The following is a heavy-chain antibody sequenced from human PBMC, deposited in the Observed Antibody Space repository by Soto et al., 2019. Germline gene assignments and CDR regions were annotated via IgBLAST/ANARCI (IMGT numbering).Heavy chain of an antibody. J-gene: IGHJ4*02. CDR1: GFTFRSYA. CDR2: ISDSDGST. V-gene: IGHV3-23*01. CDR3: ARSRNTPFDY. Sequence: EVQLLESGGGLVQPGGSLRLSCAASGFTFRSYAMSWVRQAPGKGLEWVSGISDSDGSTYYADSVKGRFTISRDDSKNTLYLQMISLRAEDTAVFYCARSRNTPFDYWGQGTLVTVSS. D-gene: IGHD5-18*01.